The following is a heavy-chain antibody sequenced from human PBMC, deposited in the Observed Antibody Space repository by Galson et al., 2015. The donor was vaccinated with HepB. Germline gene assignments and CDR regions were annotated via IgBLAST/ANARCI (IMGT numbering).Heavy chain of an antibody. CDR2: INWNGGST. CDR3: ARDSNVWFGELFPHYYGMDV. Sequence: SLRLSCAASGFTFDDYGVSWVRQAPGKGLEWVSGINWNGGSTGYADSVKGRFTISRDNAKNSLYLQMNSLRAEDTALYYCARDSNVWFGELFPHYYGMDVWGQGTTVTVSS. D-gene: IGHD3-10*01. CDR1: GFTFDDYG. J-gene: IGHJ6*02. V-gene: IGHV3-20*04.